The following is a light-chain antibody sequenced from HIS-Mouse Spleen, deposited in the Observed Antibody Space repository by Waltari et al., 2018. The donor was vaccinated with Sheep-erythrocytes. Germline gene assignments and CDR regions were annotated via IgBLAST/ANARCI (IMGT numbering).Light chain of an antibody. CDR1: SSAVGSYNL. Sequence: QSALTPPASVSGSPGQSITISCPGTSSAVGSYNLVSLYQQHPGKAPKLMIYEGSKRPSGVSNRFSGSKSGNTASLTISGLQAEDEAEYYCCSYAGSSTWVFGGGTKLTVL. CDR2: EGS. CDR3: CSYAGSSTWV. J-gene: IGLJ3*02. V-gene: IGLV2-23*01.